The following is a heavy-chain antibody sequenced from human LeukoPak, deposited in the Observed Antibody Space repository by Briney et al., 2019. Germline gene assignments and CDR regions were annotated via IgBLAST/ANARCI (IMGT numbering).Heavy chain of an antibody. J-gene: IGHJ4*02. CDR2: ISSSGSTI. CDR1: GFTFSSYE. Sequence: GGSLRLSCAASGFTFSSYEMNWVRQAPGKGLEWVSYISSSGSTIYYADSVKGRFTISRDNSKNTLFLQMNSLRSEDTAMYYCARVQGGGYRTADYWGQGTLVTVSS. D-gene: IGHD6-19*01. V-gene: IGHV3-48*03. CDR3: ARVQGGGYRTADY.